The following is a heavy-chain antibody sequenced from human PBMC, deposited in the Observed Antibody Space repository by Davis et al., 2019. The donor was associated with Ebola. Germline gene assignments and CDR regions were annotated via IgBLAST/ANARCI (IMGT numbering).Heavy chain of an antibody. Sequence: SETLSLTCAVSGGSINSCGYTWSWLRQPPGKGLEWIGYFNYSGNTFYNPSLKSRVTISVDTSKNQFSLKLSSVTAADTAVYYCARDKVAVAGNGFDYWGQGTLVTVSS. J-gene: IGHJ4*02. V-gene: IGHV4-30-4*07. CDR1: GGSINSCGYT. CDR2: FNYSGNT. CDR3: ARDKVAVAGNGFDY. D-gene: IGHD6-19*01.